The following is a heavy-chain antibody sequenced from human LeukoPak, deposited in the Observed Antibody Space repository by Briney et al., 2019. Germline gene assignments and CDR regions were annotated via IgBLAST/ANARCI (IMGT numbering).Heavy chain of an antibody. CDR1: SGSFSGYY. CDR2: INHSGST. D-gene: IGHD6-19*01. J-gene: IGHJ4*02. Sequence: SETLSLTCAVYSGSFSGYYWSWIRQPPGKGLEWIGEINHSGSTNYNPSLKSRVTIPVDTSKNQFSRKLSSVTAADTAVYYCARQQWLVDYWGQGTLVTVS. CDR3: ARQQWLVDY. V-gene: IGHV4-34*01.